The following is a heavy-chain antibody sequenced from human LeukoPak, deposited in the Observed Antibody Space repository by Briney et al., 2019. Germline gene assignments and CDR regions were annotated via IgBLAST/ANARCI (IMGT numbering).Heavy chain of an antibody. J-gene: IGHJ4*02. CDR1: GFTFNNYY. Sequence: GGSLRLSCAASGFTFNNYYMSWVRQAPGKGLECVSCISSSSSTIYYADSVKGRFTISRDKAKNSLYLQMNALRAEDTAVYYCARSVDVDYWGQGTLVTVSS. D-gene: IGHD5-24*01. V-gene: IGHV3-48*01. CDR3: ARSVDVDY. CDR2: ISSSSSTI.